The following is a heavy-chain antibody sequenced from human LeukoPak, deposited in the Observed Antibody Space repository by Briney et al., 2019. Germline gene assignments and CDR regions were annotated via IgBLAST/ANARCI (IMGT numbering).Heavy chain of an antibody. J-gene: IGHJ3*02. D-gene: IGHD6-6*01. V-gene: IGHV1-2*02. CDR2: INPNSGGT. CDR3: ARDDGSSSLNAFDI. Sequence: ASVKVSCKASGYTFTGYFIHWVRQAPGQGLEWMGLINPNSGGTKYAQKIQGRVTMTRDTSISTASMELSRLTSDDTAVYYCARDDGSSSLNAFDIWGQGTLVTVSS. CDR1: GYTFTGYF.